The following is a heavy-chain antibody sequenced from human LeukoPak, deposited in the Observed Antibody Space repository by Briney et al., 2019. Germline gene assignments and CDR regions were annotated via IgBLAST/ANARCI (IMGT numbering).Heavy chain of an antibody. CDR1: GFTFSDYY. J-gene: IGHJ3*02. V-gene: IGHV3-11*04. D-gene: IGHD3-10*01. Sequence: PGGSLRLSCAASGFTFSDYYMSWIRQAPGKGLEWVSYISSSGNTICYADSVKGRFTISRDNAKNSLFLQMNSLRVEDTAVYYCVREGYGSGSYYNVMNGPLGFSFDIWGQGTMVTVSS. CDR3: VREGYGSGSYYNVMNGPLGFSFDI. CDR2: ISSSGNTI.